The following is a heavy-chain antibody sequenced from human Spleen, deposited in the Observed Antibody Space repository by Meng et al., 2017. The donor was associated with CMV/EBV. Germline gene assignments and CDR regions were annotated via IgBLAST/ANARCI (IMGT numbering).Heavy chain of an antibody. D-gene: IGHD2-2*01. V-gene: IGHV5-51*01. CDR2: IYPDDSET. Sequence: GESLKISCKASGYTFTTYWIGWVRQMPGKGLEWMGIIYPDDSETRYSPSFLGQVTISADKSISTTYLQWSSLKASDTAMYYCARQLDTRTWDNWFDPWGQGTLVTVSS. CDR1: GYTFTTYW. CDR3: ARQLDTRTWDNWFDP. J-gene: IGHJ5*02.